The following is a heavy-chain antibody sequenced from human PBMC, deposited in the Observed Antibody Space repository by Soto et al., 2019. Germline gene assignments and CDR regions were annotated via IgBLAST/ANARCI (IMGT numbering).Heavy chain of an antibody. J-gene: IGHJ3*02. CDR2: INHSGST. Sequence: SETLSLTCAVYGGSFSGYYWSWIRQPPGKGLEWIGEINHSGSTNYNPSLKSRVTISVDTSKNQFSLKLSSVTAADTAVYYCASGTVPAAIFLTPRAFDIWGQGTMVTVSS. CDR1: GGSFSGYY. D-gene: IGHD2-2*01. CDR3: ASGTVPAAIFLTPRAFDI. V-gene: IGHV4-34*01.